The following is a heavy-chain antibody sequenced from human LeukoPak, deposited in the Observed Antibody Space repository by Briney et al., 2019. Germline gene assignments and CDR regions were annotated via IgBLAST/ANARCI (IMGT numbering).Heavy chain of an antibody. J-gene: IGHJ4*02. V-gene: IGHV3-21*01. D-gene: IGHD4-17*01. CDR3: ARHDGDYGVKVPFDY. Sequence: GGSLRLSCAASGFTFSTYTMNWVRQAPGKGLEWVSSISSRSSYIYYADSVKGRFTISRDNAKNSLYLQMNSLRAEDTAVYYCARHDGDYGVKVPFDYWGQGTLVTVSS. CDR1: GFTFSTYT. CDR2: ISSRSSYI.